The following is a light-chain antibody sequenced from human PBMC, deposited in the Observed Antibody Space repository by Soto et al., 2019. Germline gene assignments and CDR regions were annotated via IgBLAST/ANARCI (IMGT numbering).Light chain of an antibody. V-gene: IGKV3-15*01. CDR3: QQYNFWPPLT. J-gene: IGKJ4*01. Sequence: EIVMTQSPATLSVSPGERATLSCRASQSVNCNLAWYRQKPGQAPRLLISDASTRATGVPARFSGSGSGTEFTLTFSSMQSEDSGIYYCQQYNFWPPLTFGGGTKVEIK. CDR1: QSVNCN. CDR2: DAS.